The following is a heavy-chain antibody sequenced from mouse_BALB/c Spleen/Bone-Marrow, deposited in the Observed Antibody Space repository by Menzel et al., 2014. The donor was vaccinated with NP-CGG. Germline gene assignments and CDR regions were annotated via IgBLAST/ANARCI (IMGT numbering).Heavy chain of an antibody. J-gene: IGHJ4*01. CDR1: GFNIKDTY. Sequence: EVQLQQSGAELVKPGASVKLSCTAFGFNIKDTYMHWVKQRPEQGLEWVGRIDPANGNTKYDPKFQGRATITVDTSSNTAYLQLSSLTSEDTAVYYCARWEYYAMDYWGQGTSVTVSS. CDR3: ARWEYYAMDY. V-gene: IGHV14-3*02. CDR2: IDPANGNT. D-gene: IGHD4-1*01.